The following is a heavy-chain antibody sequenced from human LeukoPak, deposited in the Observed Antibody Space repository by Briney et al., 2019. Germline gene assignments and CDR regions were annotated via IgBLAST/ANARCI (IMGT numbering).Heavy chain of an antibody. V-gene: IGHV3-21*01. CDR1: GFTFSSYS. CDR2: ISSSSSYI. Sequence: PGGSLRLSCAASGFTFSSYSMNWVRQAPGKGLEWVSSISSSSSYIYYADSVKGRFTISRDNAKNSLYLQMNSLRAEDTAVYYCARNYYDSSGYLLNYFDYWGQGTLVTVSS. CDR3: ARNYYDSSGYLLNYFDY. J-gene: IGHJ4*02. D-gene: IGHD3-22*01.